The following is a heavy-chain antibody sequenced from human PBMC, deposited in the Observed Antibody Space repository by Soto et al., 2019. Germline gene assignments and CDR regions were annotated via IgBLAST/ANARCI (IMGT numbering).Heavy chain of an antibody. CDR1: GFTFSSYG. V-gene: IGHV3-30*18. CDR2: ISYDGSNK. CDR3: SKDWGRFIVVVPAAVPAGYFDY. J-gene: IGHJ4*02. D-gene: IGHD2-2*01. Sequence: PGGSLRLSCAASGFTFSSYGMHWVRQAPGKGLEWVAVISYDGSNKYYAESVKGRFTISRDNSKNTLYLQMNSLRVEDTAVYYCSKDWGRFIVVVPAAVPAGYFDYWGQGTLVTVSS.